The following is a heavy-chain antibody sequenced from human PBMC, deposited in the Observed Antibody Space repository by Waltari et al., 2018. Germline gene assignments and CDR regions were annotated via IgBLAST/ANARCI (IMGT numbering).Heavy chain of an antibody. J-gene: IGHJ4*02. CDR1: GGSFSGYY. V-gene: IGHV4-34*01. D-gene: IGHD2-8*02. CDR3: ATLPSRVVYAIRGY. CDR2: INHSGST. Sequence: QVQLQQWGAGLLKPSATLSLTCPVHGGSFSGYYWSLTAQPPGKGLEWIGEINHSGSTNYNPSLKSRVTISVDTSKNQFSLKLSSVTAADTAVYYCATLPSRVVYAIRGYWGQGTLVTVSS.